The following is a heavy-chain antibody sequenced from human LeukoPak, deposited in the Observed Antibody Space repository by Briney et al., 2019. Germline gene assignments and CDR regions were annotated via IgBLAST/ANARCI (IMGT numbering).Heavy chain of an antibody. CDR3: ARVLRFLEWLLIGPYYFDY. J-gene: IGHJ4*02. CDR2: INWNGGST. V-gene: IGHV3-20*04. Sequence: GGSLRLSCAASGFTFDDYGMSWVRQAPGKGLEWVSGINWNGGSTGYADSVKGRFTISRDNAKNSLYLQMNSLRAEDTAVYYCARVLRFLEWLLIGPYYFDYWGQGTLVTVSS. D-gene: IGHD3-3*01. CDR1: GFTFDDYG.